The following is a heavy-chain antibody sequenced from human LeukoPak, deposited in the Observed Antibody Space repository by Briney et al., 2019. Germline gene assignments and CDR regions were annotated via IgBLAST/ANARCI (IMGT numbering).Heavy chain of an antibody. J-gene: IGHJ3*02. Sequence: SVKVSCKASGYTFTGYYVHWVGQPPGQGLEWMGGIIPIFGRANYAQKVQGRVTITADESTSTAYMELSSLRSEDTAVYYCASPLVGATTNAFDIWGQGTMVTVSS. CDR1: GYTFTGYY. D-gene: IGHD1-26*01. CDR2: IIPIFGRA. V-gene: IGHV1-69*13. CDR3: ASPLVGATTNAFDI.